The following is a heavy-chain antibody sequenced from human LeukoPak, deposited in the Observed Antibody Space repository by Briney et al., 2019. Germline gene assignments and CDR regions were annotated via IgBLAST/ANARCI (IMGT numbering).Heavy chain of an antibody. D-gene: IGHD3-3*01. Sequence: VASVKVSCKASGYTFTSYGISWVRQAPGQGLEWMGWISAYNGNTNYAQELQGRVTMTTDTSTSTAYMELRSLRSDDTAVYYCARDLGLFWSSSRLFDYWGQGTLVTVSS. CDR1: GYTFTSYG. CDR3: ARDLGLFWSSSRLFDY. V-gene: IGHV1-18*01. J-gene: IGHJ4*02. CDR2: ISAYNGNT.